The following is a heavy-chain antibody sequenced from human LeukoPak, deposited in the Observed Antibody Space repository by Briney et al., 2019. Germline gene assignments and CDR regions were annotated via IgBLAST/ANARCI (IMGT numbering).Heavy chain of an antibody. Sequence: SETLSLTCTVSGGSISSSSYYWGWIRQPPGKGLEWIGSIYYSGSTYYNPSLKSRVSISVDTSKNQFSLKLSSVTAADTAVYYCARGHYYDSRGYYYPFDYWGQGTLVTVSS. CDR2: IYYSGST. V-gene: IGHV4-39*01. CDR3: ARGHYYDSRGYYYPFDY. J-gene: IGHJ4*02. D-gene: IGHD3-22*01. CDR1: GGSISSSSYY.